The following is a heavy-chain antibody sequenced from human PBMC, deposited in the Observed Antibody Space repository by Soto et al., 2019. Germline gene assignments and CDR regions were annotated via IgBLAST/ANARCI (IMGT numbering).Heavy chain of an antibody. CDR1: GGSISSGDFY. V-gene: IGHV4-31*03. J-gene: IGHJ5*02. CDR2: IHNSGTT. CDR3: ARGVTFGGVIAPRFDP. Sequence: SETLSLTCTVSGGSISSGDFYWSWIRQHPGKGLEWIGYIHNSGTTYYIPPLRSRVTMAVDTSKNQLSLKLTSVTAADTAVYYCARGVTFGGVIAPRFDPWGQGTLVTVSS. D-gene: IGHD3-16*02.